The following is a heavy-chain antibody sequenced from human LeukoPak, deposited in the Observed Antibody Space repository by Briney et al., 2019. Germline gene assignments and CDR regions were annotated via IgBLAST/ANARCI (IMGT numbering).Heavy chain of an antibody. J-gene: IGHJ4*02. CDR2: MNPNSGIT. V-gene: IGHV1-8*01. Sequence: ASVKVSCKASGYTFISYDINWVRLATGQGLEWMGWMNPNSGITGYAQKFQGRVTMTRDTSISTAYMELSSLKSEDTAVYYCARGLYYYDSNGRTPYDYWGQGTLVTVSP. CDR3: ARGLYYYDSNGRTPYDY. D-gene: IGHD3-22*01. CDR1: GYTFISYD.